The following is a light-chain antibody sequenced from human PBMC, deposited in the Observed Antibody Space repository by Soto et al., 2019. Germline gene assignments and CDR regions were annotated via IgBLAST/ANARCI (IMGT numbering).Light chain of an antibody. CDR1: SSDVGGYNS. CDR3: KSYTSRSTYV. Sequence: QSARTQPASVSGSPGQSITISCTATSSDVGGYNSVSWYQHHPGKAPKLMIYDVSNRSSGVSSRFSGSKSDNTASLTISGLQAEDEADYYCKSYTSRSTYVFGTGTKLTVL. J-gene: IGLJ1*01. V-gene: IGLV2-14*03. CDR2: DVS.